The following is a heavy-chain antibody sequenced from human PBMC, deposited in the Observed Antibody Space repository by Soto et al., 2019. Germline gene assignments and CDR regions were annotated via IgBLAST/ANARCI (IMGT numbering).Heavy chain of an antibody. CDR2: ISVRGDST. Sequence: PGGSLRLSCAAAGFTFTTYGMSWVRQATGKGLEWVSTISVRGDSTYYADSVKGRFAVSRDNSKNTIYLQMNSLRAEDTAIYYCATRHLPYCSGGTCNPFDFWGQGTLVTVSS. CDR3: ATRHLPYCSGGTCNPFDF. D-gene: IGHD2-15*01. J-gene: IGHJ4*02. V-gene: IGHV3-23*01. CDR1: GFTFTTYG.